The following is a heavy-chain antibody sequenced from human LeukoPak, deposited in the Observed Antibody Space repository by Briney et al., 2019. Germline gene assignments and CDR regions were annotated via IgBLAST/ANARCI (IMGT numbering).Heavy chain of an antibody. D-gene: IGHD5-12*01. CDR2: IYYSGTT. Sequence: SETLSLTCSVSGGSIDGSRHYWAWIRQPPGKGLEWVGTIYYSGTTYYSPSLKSRLTMSVDTSKKQFSLKLSSVTAADTALYYCARLSSVWIKDYYYYIDVWGKGTTVIVSS. V-gene: IGHV4-39*07. J-gene: IGHJ6*03. CDR3: ARLSSVWIKDYYYYIDV. CDR1: GGSIDGSRHY.